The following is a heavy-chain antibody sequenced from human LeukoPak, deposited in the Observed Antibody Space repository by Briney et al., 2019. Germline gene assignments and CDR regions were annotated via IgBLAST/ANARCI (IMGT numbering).Heavy chain of an antibody. J-gene: IGHJ4*02. Sequence: GGSLRLSCAASGFTVSSNYMSWVRQAPGKGLEWVSVIYSGGSTYYADSVKGRFTISRDNSKNTLYLQMNSLRAEDTAVYYCARDTRELLLVYCGQGTLVTVSS. D-gene: IGHD1-26*01. CDR2: IYSGGST. CDR1: GFTVSSNY. CDR3: ARDTRELLLVY. V-gene: IGHV3-66*02.